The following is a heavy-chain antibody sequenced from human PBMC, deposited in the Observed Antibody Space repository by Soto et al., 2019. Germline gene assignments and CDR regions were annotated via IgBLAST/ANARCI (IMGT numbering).Heavy chain of an antibody. CDR1: GGSINSGGYF. V-gene: IGHV4-31*03. Sequence: SETLSLTCSVSGGSINSGGYFWSWIRQHPGKGLECIGYIYHSGITYYNPSLKSRVTISVDTSKNEFSLQLRSVTAADTAVYFCASSHNTSPGWFDPWGQGTLVTVSS. CDR2: IYHSGIT. CDR3: ASSHNTSPGWFDP. J-gene: IGHJ5*02. D-gene: IGHD1-20*01.